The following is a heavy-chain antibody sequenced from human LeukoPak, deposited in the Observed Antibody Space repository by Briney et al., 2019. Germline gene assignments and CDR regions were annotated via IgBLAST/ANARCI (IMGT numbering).Heavy chain of an antibody. V-gene: IGHV4-59*01. Sequence: SETLSLTCTVSGGSISAYFWNWIRQPPGKGLEWIGYIYYRGSTNYNPSLKSRVTISLGTSKDQFSLKLSSVTGADTAEYYCAREGAVKGYFDYWGQGTLVTVSS. CDR2: IYYRGST. J-gene: IGHJ4*02. CDR3: AREGAVKGYFDY. D-gene: IGHD3-3*01. CDR1: GGSISAYF.